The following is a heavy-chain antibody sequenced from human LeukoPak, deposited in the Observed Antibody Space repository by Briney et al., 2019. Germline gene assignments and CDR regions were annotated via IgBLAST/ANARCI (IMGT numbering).Heavy chain of an antibody. J-gene: IGHJ6*02. CDR1: GFTFSRYA. D-gene: IGHD2-21*02. CDR3: ARDEAYCGGDCYSDYYYGMDV. V-gene: IGHV3-23*01. CDR2: ISGSGAST. Sequence: GGSLRLSCTASGFTFSRYAMSWVRQAPGKGLEWVSGISGSGASTYYADSVRGRFTMTRDNSRNTLYLQMNSLRAEDTAIYYCARDEAYCGGDCYSDYYYGMDVWGQGTTVTVSS.